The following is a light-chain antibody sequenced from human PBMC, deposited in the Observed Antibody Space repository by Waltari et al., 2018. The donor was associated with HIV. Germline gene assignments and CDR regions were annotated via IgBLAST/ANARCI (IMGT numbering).Light chain of an antibody. V-gene: IGKV1-39*01. CDR2: GAS. J-gene: IGKJ2*01. CDR3: QQSDSFPYT. Sequence: DIQMTQSPSPLSASVGDTVVISCRASQGITYFLNWYQLKPGKAPALLISGASSLQSGVPSRFVGSGSGTDFTLTIKNLQPGDFATYFCQQSDSFPYTFGPGTKLDI. CDR1: QGITYF.